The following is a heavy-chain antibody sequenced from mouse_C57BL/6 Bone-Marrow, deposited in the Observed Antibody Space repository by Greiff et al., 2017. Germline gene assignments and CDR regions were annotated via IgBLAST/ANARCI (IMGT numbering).Heavy chain of an antibody. D-gene: IGHD1-1*01. V-gene: IGHV1-64*01. CDR2: IHPNSGST. CDR3: ARDGFYGSSFFDY. J-gene: IGHJ2*01. Sequence: QVQLQQPGAELVKPGASVKLSCKASGYTFTSYWMHWVKQRPGQGLEWIGMIHPNSGSTNYNEKFKSKATLTVDKSSSTAYMQLSSLTSEDSAVYYCARDGFYGSSFFDYGGQGTTLTVSS. CDR1: GYTFTSYW.